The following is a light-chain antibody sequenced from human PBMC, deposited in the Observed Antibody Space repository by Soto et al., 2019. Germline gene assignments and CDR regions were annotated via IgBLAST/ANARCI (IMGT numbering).Light chain of an antibody. J-gene: IGKJ3*01. Sequence: IVFAQSPGPLSLLTGGKANLSFRASQSVSSGYLAWFQQKPGQAPRLLIYVASSRATGIPDRFSGSGSGTDFTLNISRLEPEDFAVYFCQQYGSSPFTFGPGTKVDIK. CDR1: QSVSSGY. CDR3: QQYGSSPFT. V-gene: IGKV3-20*01. CDR2: VAS.